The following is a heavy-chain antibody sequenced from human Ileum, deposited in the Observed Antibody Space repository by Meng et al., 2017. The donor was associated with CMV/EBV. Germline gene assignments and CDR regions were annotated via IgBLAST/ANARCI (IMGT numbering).Heavy chain of an antibody. J-gene: IGHJ5*02. CDR3: ARGQRITLVRGGRFDP. D-gene: IGHD3-10*01. CDR2: INHSGRA. CDR1: DGSFRDYF. V-gene: IGHV4-34*01. Sequence: YDGSFRDYFWAWVRQPPGKGLEWIGEINHSGRANYNSSLNSRVTILVDRSKNQFSLKLSSVTAADTAVYYCARGQRITLVRGGRFDPWGQGTLVTVSS.